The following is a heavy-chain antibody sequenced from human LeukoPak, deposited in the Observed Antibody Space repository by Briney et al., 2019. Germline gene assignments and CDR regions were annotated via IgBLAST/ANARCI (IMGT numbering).Heavy chain of an antibody. CDR3: ARGRSSIAARLTQRMIVGTSFDY. Sequence: SETLSLTCAVYGGSFSGYYWSWIRQPPGKGLEWIGEINHSGSTNYNPSLKSRVTISVDTSKNQFSLKLSSVAAADTAVYYCARGRSSIAARLTQRMIVGTSFDYWGQGTLVTVSS. D-gene: IGHD6-6*01. CDR2: INHSGST. V-gene: IGHV4-34*01. CDR1: GGSFSGYY. J-gene: IGHJ4*02.